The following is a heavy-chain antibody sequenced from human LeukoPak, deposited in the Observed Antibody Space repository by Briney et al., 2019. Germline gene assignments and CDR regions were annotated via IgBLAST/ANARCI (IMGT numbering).Heavy chain of an antibody. V-gene: IGHV1-69*13. J-gene: IGHJ4*02. CDR2: IIPIFGTA. CDR1: GGTFSSYA. Sequence: ASVKVSCKASGGTFSSYAIRWVRQAPGQGLEWMGGIIPIFGTANYAQKFQGRVTITADESTSTAYMELSSLRSEDTAVYYCAREGGTGGTAMVLTMGYYFDYWGQGTLVTVSS. D-gene: IGHD5-18*01. CDR3: AREGGTGGTAMVLTMGYYFDY.